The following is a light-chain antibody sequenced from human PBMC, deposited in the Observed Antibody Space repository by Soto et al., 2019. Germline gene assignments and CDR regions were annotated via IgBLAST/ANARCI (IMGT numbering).Light chain of an antibody. J-gene: IGKJ2*01. CDR2: DAS. CDR1: QSVSSSY. CDR3: QQYGSSPYT. Sequence: EIVLTQSPGTLSLSPGERATLSCRASQSVSSSYLAWHQQKPGQAPRLLIYDASSRATSIPDRFSGSGSGTDFTLTISRREPEDFAVYYCQQYGSSPYTFGQRTKLQIK. V-gene: IGKV3-20*01.